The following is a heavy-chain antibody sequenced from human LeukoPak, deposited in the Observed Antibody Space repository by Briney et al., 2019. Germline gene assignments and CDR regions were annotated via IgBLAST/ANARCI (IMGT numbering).Heavy chain of an antibody. CDR1: GFTFSIYG. Sequence: GGSLRLSCAASGFTFSIYGMHWVRQAPGKGLEWVAFIRYDGSDQYYADSVKGRFTISRDTSKNTVYLQMNSLRAEDTAVYYCAKEFYGSGSYHQYYFDYWGQGTLVTVSS. V-gene: IGHV3-30*02. D-gene: IGHD3-10*01. CDR3: AKEFYGSGSYHQYYFDY. CDR2: IRYDGSDQ. J-gene: IGHJ4*02.